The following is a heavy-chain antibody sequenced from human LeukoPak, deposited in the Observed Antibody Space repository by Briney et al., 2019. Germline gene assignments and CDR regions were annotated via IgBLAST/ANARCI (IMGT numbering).Heavy chain of an antibody. V-gene: IGHV1-46*01. CDR3: ARTLGAVADSRYWFDP. J-gene: IGHJ5*02. D-gene: IGHD3-16*01. CDR1: GYTFTTYY. Sequence: ASVKVSCKASGYTFTTYYMHWVRQAPGQGLEWMGVVNPSGGGTSYSQMFQGRLTMTRDMSTSTVYMELSSLRSEDTAVYYCARTLGAVADSRYWFDPWGQGTLVTVSS. CDR2: VNPSGGGT.